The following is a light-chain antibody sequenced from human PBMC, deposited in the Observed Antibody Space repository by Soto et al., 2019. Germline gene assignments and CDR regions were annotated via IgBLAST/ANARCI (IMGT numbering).Light chain of an antibody. CDR3: QQSYSTPWT. J-gene: IGKJ1*01. V-gene: IGKV1-39*01. CDR2: AAS. Sequence: DLQMTQSPSSLSASVGDRVTITCRASQSISSYLNWHQQKPGKAPRLLIYAASNLQGGVPSRFSGSGSGTDFTLTISSLQPEDFATYYCQQSYSTPWTFGQGTKVEIK. CDR1: QSISSY.